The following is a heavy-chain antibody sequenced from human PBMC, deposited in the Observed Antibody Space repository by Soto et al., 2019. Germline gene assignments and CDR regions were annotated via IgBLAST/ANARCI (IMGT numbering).Heavy chain of an antibody. CDR2: ISWNSGSI. CDR3: AKGQLVRVNYYYYMDV. D-gene: IGHD6-6*01. Sequence: GGSLRLSCAASGFTFDDYAMHWVRQAPGKGLEWVSGISWNSGSIGYADSVKGRFTISRDNAKNSLYLQMNSLRAEDTALYYCAKGQLVRVNYYYYMDVWGKGTTVTVSS. V-gene: IGHV3-9*01. CDR1: GFTFDDYA. J-gene: IGHJ6*03.